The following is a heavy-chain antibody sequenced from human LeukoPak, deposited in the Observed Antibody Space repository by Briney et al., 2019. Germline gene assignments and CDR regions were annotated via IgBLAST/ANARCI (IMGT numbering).Heavy chain of an antibody. CDR3: AKDQIRHYCSSTSCYGY. CDR1: GFTFSNAW. Sequence: PGGSLRLSCAASGFTFSNAWMSWVRQAPGKGLEWVGRIKSKTDGGTTDYAAPVKGRFTISRDDSKNTLYLQMNSLKTEDTAVYYCAKDQIRHYCSSTSCYGYWGQGTLVTVSS. J-gene: IGHJ4*02. CDR2: IKSKTDGGTT. D-gene: IGHD2-2*01. V-gene: IGHV3-15*01.